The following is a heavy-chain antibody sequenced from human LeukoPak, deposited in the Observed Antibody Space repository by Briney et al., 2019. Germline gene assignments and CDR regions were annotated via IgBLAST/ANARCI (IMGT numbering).Heavy chain of an antibody. J-gene: IGHJ4*02. Sequence: GGSLRLSCAASGFSFSSYTMSWVRQAPGKGLEWVSSISSSSSYIYYADSVKGRFTISRDNGKKSVFLQMNSLRAEDTGVYFCARKESNYVTHFDYWGQGTLVTVSS. CDR3: ARKESNYVTHFDY. V-gene: IGHV3-21*01. CDR2: ISSSSSYI. CDR1: GFSFSSYT. D-gene: IGHD4-11*01.